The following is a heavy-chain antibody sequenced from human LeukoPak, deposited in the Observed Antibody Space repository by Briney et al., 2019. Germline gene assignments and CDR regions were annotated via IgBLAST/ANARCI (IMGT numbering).Heavy chain of an antibody. V-gene: IGHV3-7*01. Sequence: HAGGSLRLSCAASGFTFSSYWMGWVRQAPGKGLEWVANIKQDGSETYYVDSVKGRFTISRDNAKNSLYLQVNSLRADDAAVYYCARATPGEDYGDSEYFQHWGQGTLVTVSS. CDR2: IKQDGSET. J-gene: IGHJ1*01. CDR1: GFTFSSYW. D-gene: IGHD4-17*01. CDR3: ARATPGEDYGDSEYFQH.